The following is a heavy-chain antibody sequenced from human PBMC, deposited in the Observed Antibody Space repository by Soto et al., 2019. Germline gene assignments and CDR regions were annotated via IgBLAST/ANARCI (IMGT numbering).Heavy chain of an antibody. V-gene: IGHV4-34*01. D-gene: IGHD3-16*02. Sequence: SETLSLTCAVYGGSFSGYYWSWIRQPPGKGLEWIGEINHSGSTNYNPSLKSRVTISVDTSKNQFSLKLSSVTAADTAVYYCARGLPIVLHLGELSFQNFDYWGQGTLVTVSS. CDR3: ARGLPIVLHLGELSFQNFDY. J-gene: IGHJ4*02. CDR1: GGSFSGYY. CDR2: INHSGST.